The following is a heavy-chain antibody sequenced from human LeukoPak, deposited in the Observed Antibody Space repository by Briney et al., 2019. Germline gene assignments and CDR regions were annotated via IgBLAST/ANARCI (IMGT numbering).Heavy chain of an antibody. CDR2: ISGSGDYT. V-gene: IGHV3-23*01. D-gene: IGHD3-16*01. J-gene: IGHJ6*02. CDR3: ARGGGLDV. CDR1: GFTFSSYA. Sequence: PGGSLRLSCAASGFTFSSYAMSWVRQAPGKGLEWVSTISGSGDYTYYADSVKGRFSISRDNAKNSLYLQMSNLRAEDTAVYFCARGGGLDVWGQGATVTVSS.